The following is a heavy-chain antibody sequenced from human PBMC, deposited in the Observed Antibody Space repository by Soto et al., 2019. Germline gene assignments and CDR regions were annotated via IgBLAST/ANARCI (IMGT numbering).Heavy chain of an antibody. D-gene: IGHD2-8*01. J-gene: IGHJ6*03. Sequence: SQTLSLTCAISGDSVSSISVAWTWIRQSPSRGLEWLGRTCHRTKWYNDYAESVKSRITITPDTSKNQFSLQLNSVTPEDTAVYYCARECIPNYLYMDVWAKGTTVTVSS. CDR3: ARECIPNYLYMDV. CDR1: GDSVSSISVA. CDR2: TCHRTKWYN. V-gene: IGHV6-1*01.